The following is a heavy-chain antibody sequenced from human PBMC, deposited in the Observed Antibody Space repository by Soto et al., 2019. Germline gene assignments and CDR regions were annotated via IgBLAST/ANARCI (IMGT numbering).Heavy chain of an antibody. Sequence: EVQLVESGGGLVKPGGSLKLSCAASGFTFSTYNMNWVRQAPGEGLEWVSSISSSSTYIYYADSVKGRLTISRDNAKNSLYLQMNRLGAEDTAVYYCARGWLRDQCMHLGQVTPVTVSS. CDR3: ARGWLRDQCMH. V-gene: IGHV3-21*01. CDR2: ISSSSTYI. J-gene: IGHJ4*02. CDR1: GFTFSTYN. D-gene: IGHD5-12*01.